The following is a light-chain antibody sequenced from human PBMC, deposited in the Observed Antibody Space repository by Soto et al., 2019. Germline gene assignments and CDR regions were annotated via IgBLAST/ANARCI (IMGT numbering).Light chain of an antibody. CDR3: CSYAGSYTYV. Sequence: QSVLTKPRSVSGAPGQSGTISCTGSSSDVGGYNYVSWYQQHPGKAPKLMIYDVSKRPSGVPDRFSGSKSGNTASLTISGLQSEDEADYYCCSYAGSYTYVFGTGTKVTVL. V-gene: IGLV2-11*01. CDR2: DVS. J-gene: IGLJ1*01. CDR1: SSDVGGYNY.